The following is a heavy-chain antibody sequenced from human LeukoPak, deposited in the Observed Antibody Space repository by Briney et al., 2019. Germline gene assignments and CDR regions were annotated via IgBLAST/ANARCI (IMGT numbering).Heavy chain of an antibody. V-gene: IGHV3-23*01. Sequence: AGSLRLSCAASGFTFGTYAISWVRQAPGKGLEWVSGVSPSGNTTYYPDSVRGRFAISRDNAKNTVYLQKNSVRADDTAVYYCARESRYRDYFDYWGQGTMVTVSS. CDR1: GFTFGTYA. CDR2: VSPSGNTT. D-gene: IGHD1-14*01. J-gene: IGHJ4*02. CDR3: ARESRYRDYFDY.